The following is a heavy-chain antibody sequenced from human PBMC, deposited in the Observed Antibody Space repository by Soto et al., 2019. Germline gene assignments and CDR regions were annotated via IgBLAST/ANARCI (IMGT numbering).Heavy chain of an antibody. J-gene: IGHJ5*02. D-gene: IGHD2-21*01. Sequence: PAETLSLTCSVSGAALNSGNYCWSWIRQVPGKGLEWIGHIYVTGAVDYNPSLRDRITISQDTSERQFSLNLRLVTAADTAVYYCARLRIATNNYKWSDPWGQGTLVTVSS. CDR1: GAALNSGNYC. V-gene: IGHV4-31*03. CDR3: ARLRIATNNYKWSDP. CDR2: IYVTGAV.